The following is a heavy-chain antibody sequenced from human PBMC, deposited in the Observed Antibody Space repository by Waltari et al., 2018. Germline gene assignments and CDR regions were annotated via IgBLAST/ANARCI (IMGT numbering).Heavy chain of an antibody. D-gene: IGHD2-15*01. J-gene: IGHJ3*02. CDR1: GGSISSYY. V-gene: IGHV4-59*01. CDR3: ARVGYCSGGSCYSGAFDI. Sequence: QVQLKESGPGLVKPSETLSLTCTVSGGSISSYYWSWIRLPPGKGREWIGYIYYSRSTNYNPSLKSRVTISVDTSKNQFSLKLSSVTAADTAVYYCARVGYCSGGSCYSGAFDIWGQGTMVTVSS. CDR2: IYYSRST.